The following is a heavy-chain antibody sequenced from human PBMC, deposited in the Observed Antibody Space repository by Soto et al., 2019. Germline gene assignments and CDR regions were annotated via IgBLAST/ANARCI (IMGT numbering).Heavy chain of an antibody. CDR3: AKDTYYYDSSGYYIFDS. D-gene: IGHD3-22*01. J-gene: IGHJ4*02. Sequence: PGGSLRLSCAASGFTVSSNYISWARQAPGKGLEWVSVIYSGGSTYYADSVKGRFTISRHNSKNTLYLQMNSLRAEDTAVYYCAKDTYYYDSSGYYIFDSWGQGTLVTVSS. CDR2: IYSGGST. V-gene: IGHV3-53*04. CDR1: GFTVSSNY.